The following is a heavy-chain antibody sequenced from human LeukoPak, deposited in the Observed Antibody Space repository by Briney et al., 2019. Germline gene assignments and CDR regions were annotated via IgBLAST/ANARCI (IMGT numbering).Heavy chain of an antibody. CDR3: ARVVVAVKDFDY. V-gene: IGHV4-39*07. CDR1: GGSISSSSYY. Sequence: PSETLSLTCTVSGGSISSSSYYWGWIRQPPGKGLEWIGSIYYSGSTYYNPSLKSRVTISADTSKNQFSLKLSSVTAADTAVYYCARVVVAVKDFDYWGQGTLVTVSS. CDR2: IYYSGST. D-gene: IGHD2-15*01. J-gene: IGHJ4*02.